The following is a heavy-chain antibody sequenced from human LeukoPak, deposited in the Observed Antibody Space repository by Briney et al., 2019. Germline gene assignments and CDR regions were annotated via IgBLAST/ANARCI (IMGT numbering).Heavy chain of an antibody. CDR2: ISSSGSTI. CDR3: ASSSCSSTSCYRDYYYYMDV. V-gene: IGHV3-48*03. CDR1: GFTFSSYE. J-gene: IGHJ6*03. D-gene: IGHD2-2*01. Sequence: GGSLRLSCAASGFTFSSYEMNWVRQAPGKGLEWVSYISSSGSTIYYADSVKGRFTISRDNAKNSLYLQMNSLRAEDTALYYCASSSCSSTSCYRDYYYYMDVWGKGTTVTVSS.